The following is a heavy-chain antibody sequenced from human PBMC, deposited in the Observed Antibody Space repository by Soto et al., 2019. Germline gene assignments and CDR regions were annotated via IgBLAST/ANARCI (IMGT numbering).Heavy chain of an antibody. CDR1: GYTFTNYG. CDR3: ARDRGNYDL. D-gene: IGHD1-7*01. CDR2: ISGYDGNK. Sequence: ASVKVSCKASGYTFTNYGINWVRQAPGQGLEWMGWISGYDGNKIYGQALQGRFTMTTDTSTSTAYLELRGLTADDTALYYCARDRGNYDLWGQGTQVTVSS. V-gene: IGHV1-18*04. J-gene: IGHJ5*02.